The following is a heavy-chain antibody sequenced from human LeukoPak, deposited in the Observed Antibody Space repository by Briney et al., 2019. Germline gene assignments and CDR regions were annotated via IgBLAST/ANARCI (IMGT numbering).Heavy chain of an antibody. J-gene: IGHJ4*02. CDR2: ITGSGGTT. D-gene: IGHD5-12*01. CDR1: GFTFNRYS. CDR3: VKGGTLGLRGFYGDY. Sequence: GGSLRLSCAASGFTFNRYSMNWVRQAPGKGLEWVSGITGSGGTTYYADSVKGRFTISRDNSKNTLYLQMNSLTAEDTALYYCVKGGTLGLRGFYGDYWGQGTLVTVSS. V-gene: IGHV3-23*01.